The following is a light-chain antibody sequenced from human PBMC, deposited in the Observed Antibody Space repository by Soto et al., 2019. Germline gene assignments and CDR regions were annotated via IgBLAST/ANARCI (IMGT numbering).Light chain of an antibody. CDR3: QQYGSTPIT. CDR1: QSVRSNY. J-gene: IGKJ4*01. V-gene: IGKV3-20*01. Sequence: EIVLTQSPDTLSSSPGERATLSCRASQSVRSNYLAWYQQKPGQAPRFLIYDASSRATGIPDRFSGSGSGTDFTLTISRLEPEDFAVYYCQQYGSTPITFGGGTKVDIQ. CDR2: DAS.